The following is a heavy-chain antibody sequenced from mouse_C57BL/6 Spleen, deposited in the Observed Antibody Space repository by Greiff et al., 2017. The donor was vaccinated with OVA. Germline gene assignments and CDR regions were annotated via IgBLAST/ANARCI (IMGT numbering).Heavy chain of an antibody. Sequence: ESGPGLVKPSQSLSLTCSVTGYSITSGYYWNWIRQFPGNKLEWMGYISYDGSNNYNPSLKNRISITRDTSKNQFFLKLNSVTTEDTATYYCAREGYYGSSPAMDYWGQGTSVTVSS. V-gene: IGHV3-6*01. J-gene: IGHJ4*01. CDR1: GYSITSGYY. D-gene: IGHD1-1*01. CDR2: ISYDGSN. CDR3: AREGYYGSSPAMDY.